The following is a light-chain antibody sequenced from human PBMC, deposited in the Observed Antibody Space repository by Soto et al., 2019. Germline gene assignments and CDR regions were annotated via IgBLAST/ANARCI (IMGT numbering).Light chain of an antibody. CDR2: AAS. CDR1: QGISSY. J-gene: IGKJ2*01. V-gene: IGKV1-9*01. CDR3: QHINSYPPA. Sequence: ILLTQSPSSLSASVGDRVTLTCRASQGISSYLAWYQQKPGKAPKLLIYAASTWQSGVPSRFSGSGSGTDFPLTISSLQAEDFVSYCWQHINSYPPAFGQGTKLEIK.